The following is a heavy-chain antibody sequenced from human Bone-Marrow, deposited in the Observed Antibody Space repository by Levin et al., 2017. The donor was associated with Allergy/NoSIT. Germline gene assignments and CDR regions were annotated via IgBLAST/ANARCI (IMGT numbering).Heavy chain of an antibody. CDR2: IKSKTDGGTT. J-gene: IGHJ4*02. CDR3: TTAPHHYYDSSGYYREPHY. Sequence: GESLKISCAASGFTFSNAWMSWVRQAPGKGLEWVGRIKSKTDGGTTDYAAPVKGRFTISRDDSKNTLYLQMNSLKTEDTAVYYCTTAPHHYYDSSGYYREPHYWGQGTLVTVSS. D-gene: IGHD3-22*01. CDR1: GFTFSNAW. V-gene: IGHV3-15*01.